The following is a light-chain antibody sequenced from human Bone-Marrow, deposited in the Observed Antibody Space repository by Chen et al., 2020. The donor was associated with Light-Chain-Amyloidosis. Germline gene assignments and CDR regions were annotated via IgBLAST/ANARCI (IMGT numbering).Light chain of an antibody. J-gene: IGLJ3*02. CDR3: FSSDSSNRHRV. Sequence: SYELTQPPSVSVSPGLTDRCTCSGDALPKRYAYWYQQKSGQAPVLVIYEDSKRPSGIPERFSGSSSETMATLTISGDQAEDVADYYCFSSDSSNRHRVFGGGTKLTVL. V-gene: IGLV3-10*01. CDR2: EDS. CDR1: ALPKRY.